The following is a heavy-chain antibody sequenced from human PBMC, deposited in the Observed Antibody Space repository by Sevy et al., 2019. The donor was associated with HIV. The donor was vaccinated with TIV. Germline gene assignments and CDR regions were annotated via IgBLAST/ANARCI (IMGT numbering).Heavy chain of an antibody. Sequence: GGSLRLSCAASAFTFSSYAMSWVRQAPGKGLEWVSAISGSGGSTYYADSVKGRFTISRDNSKNTLYLQMNSLRAEDTAVYYCAKSSASSSWYSDNWFDPWGQGTLVTVSS. J-gene: IGHJ5*02. CDR3: AKSSASSSWYSDNWFDP. V-gene: IGHV3-23*01. CDR2: ISGSGGST. D-gene: IGHD6-13*01. CDR1: AFTFSSYA.